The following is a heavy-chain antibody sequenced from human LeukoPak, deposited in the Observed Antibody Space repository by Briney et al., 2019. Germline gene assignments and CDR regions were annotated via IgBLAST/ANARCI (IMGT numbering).Heavy chain of an antibody. CDR3: AKDYAGYCSGGSCYPYYYFDY. D-gene: IGHD2-15*01. CDR2: ISGSGGST. J-gene: IGHJ4*02. V-gene: IGHV3-23*01. Sequence: GGSLRLSCAASGFSFSNYGMSWVRQAPGEGLEWVSAISGSGGSTYYADSVKGRFTISRDNSKNTLCLQMNSLRAEDTAVYYCAKDYAGYCSGGSCYPYYYFDYWGQGTLVTVSS. CDR1: GFSFSNYG.